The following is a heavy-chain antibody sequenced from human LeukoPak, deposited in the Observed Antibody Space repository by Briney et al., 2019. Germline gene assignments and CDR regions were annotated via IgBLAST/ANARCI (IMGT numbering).Heavy chain of an antibody. V-gene: IGHV3-48*04. CDR3: ATSGMDV. CDR1: GFTFSSYN. Sequence: GGSLRLSCAASGFTFSSYNMNWVRQAPGKGLEWVSYIRSSSTTIYYADSVKGRFTISRDNAKNSLYLQMNSLRAEDTAVYYCATSGMDVWGQGTTVTVSS. J-gene: IGHJ6*02. CDR2: IRSSSTTI.